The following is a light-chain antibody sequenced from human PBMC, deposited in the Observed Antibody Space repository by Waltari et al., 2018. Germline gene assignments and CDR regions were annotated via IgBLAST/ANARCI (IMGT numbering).Light chain of an antibody. V-gene: IGKV3-15*01. J-gene: IGKJ2*01. CDR3: QQYNNWPLYT. CDR2: GAS. Sequence: EIVMTQSPATLSVSPGARATLSCRASQSVSSNFAWYQQKPGQAPRLLIYGASTRATGIPARFSGSGSGTEFTLTISSLQSEDFAVYYCQQYNNWPLYTFGQGTKLEIK. CDR1: QSVSSN.